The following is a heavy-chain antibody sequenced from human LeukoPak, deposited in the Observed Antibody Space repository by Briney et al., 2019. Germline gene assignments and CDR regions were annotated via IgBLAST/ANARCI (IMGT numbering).Heavy chain of an antibody. J-gene: IGHJ3*02. D-gene: IGHD3-22*01. CDR1: GFTFTGHE. CDR2: ISGSGSPS. V-gene: IGHV3-48*03. Sequence: GGSLRLSCAASGFTFTGHEMNWVRQAPGKGLEWLSCISGSGSPSYYADSVKGRFTISRDNAKNSLFLQMNSLRAEDTALYYCAKDVLDYYDSSGLGDYAFDIWGQGTMVTVSS. CDR3: AKDVLDYYDSSGLGDYAFDI.